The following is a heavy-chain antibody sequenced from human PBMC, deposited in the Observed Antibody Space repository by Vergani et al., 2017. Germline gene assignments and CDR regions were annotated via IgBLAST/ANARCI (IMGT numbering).Heavy chain of an antibody. D-gene: IGHD4-17*01. J-gene: IGHJ4*02. V-gene: IGHV3-21*01. CDR1: GFTFSSYS. CDR2: ISSSSSYI. Sequence: EVQLVESGGGLVKPGGSLRLSCAASGFTFSSYSMNWVRQAPGKGLEWVSSISSSSSYIYYADSVKGRFTISRDNAKNSLYLQMNSLRAEDTAVYYCARDWGPSDGDGTSYYWGQGTLVTVSS. CDR3: ARDWGPSDGDGTSYY.